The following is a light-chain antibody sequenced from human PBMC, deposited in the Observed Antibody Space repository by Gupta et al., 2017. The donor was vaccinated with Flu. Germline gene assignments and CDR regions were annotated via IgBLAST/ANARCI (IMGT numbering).Light chain of an antibody. J-gene: IGLJ3*02. CDR1: SSNIGSNT. CDR3: ASWDDSLNGGV. CDR2: NNN. Sequence: VTISCSGSSSNIGSNTVNWYQQLPRTAPKLLIYNNNQRPSGAPDRFSGSKSDTSASLAISGLQSEDEADYYCASWDDSLNGGVFGGGTKLTVL. V-gene: IGLV1-44*01.